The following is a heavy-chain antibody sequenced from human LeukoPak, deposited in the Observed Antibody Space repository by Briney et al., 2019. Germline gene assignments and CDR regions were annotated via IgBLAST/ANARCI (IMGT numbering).Heavy chain of an antibody. D-gene: IGHD6-13*01. CDR3: ARRTAAGNYFDY. J-gene: IGHJ4*02. CDR2: IYYSGST. CDR1: GGSISGYY. V-gene: IGHV4-59*08. Sequence: PSETLSLTCTVSGGSISGYYWSWIRQPPGKGLEWIGYIYYSGSTNYNPSLKSQVTISVDTSKNQFSLKLSSVTAADTAVYYCARRTAAGNYFDYWGQGTLVTVSS.